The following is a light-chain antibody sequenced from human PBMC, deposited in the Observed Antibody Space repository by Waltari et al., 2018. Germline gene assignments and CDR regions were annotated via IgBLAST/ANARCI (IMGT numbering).Light chain of an antibody. Sequence: EIVLTQSPGTLSLPPGARATLSCRASQRVSSSYLAWYKQKPGQAPRRLIYGASSRATGIPDRFSGSGSGTDFTLTISSLEPEDFAVYYCQQYGSSPRSFGQGTKVEIK. CDR1: QRVSSSY. J-gene: IGKJ1*01. CDR3: QQYGSSPRS. V-gene: IGKV3-20*01. CDR2: GAS.